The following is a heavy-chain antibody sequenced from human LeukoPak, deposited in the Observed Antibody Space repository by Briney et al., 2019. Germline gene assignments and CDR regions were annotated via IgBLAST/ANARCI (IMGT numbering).Heavy chain of an antibody. V-gene: IGHV1-69*01. Sequence: SVKVSCKASGGTFSSYAISWVRHAPGQGLEWMGGIIPLFGTTNYAQKFQGRVTITADESASTAYMELSSLRSEDTAVYYCARVPLTCSGGSCYGLTWFDRWGQGTLVTVSS. CDR1: GGTFSSYA. J-gene: IGHJ5*02. CDR3: ARVPLTCSGGSCYGLTWFDR. D-gene: IGHD2-15*01. CDR2: IIPLFGTT.